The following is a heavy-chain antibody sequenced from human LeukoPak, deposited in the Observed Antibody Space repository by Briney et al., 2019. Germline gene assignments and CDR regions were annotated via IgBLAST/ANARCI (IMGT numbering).Heavy chain of an antibody. D-gene: IGHD6-13*01. CDR2: ISGSGGST. J-gene: IGHJ4*02. V-gene: IGHV3-23*01. CDR1: GFTFSSYA. Sequence: PGGSLRLSCAASGFTFSSYAMSWVRQAPGKGLEWVSAISGSGGSTYYADSVKGRFTISRDNSKNTLYLQMNSVRAEDTAVYYCXKHXXWYPYAXXXYWGQGTXVTXS. CDR3: XKHXXWYPYAXXXY.